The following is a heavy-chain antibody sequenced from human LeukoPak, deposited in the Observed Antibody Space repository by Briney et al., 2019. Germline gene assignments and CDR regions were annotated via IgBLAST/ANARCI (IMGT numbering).Heavy chain of an antibody. CDR3: ARRYCSGGSCYSSYYYGMDV. CDR2: IYHSGST. V-gene: IGHV4-4*02. D-gene: IGHD2-15*01. Sequence: PSETLSLTCAVSGGSISRSNWWSWVRQPPGKGLEWIGEIYHSGSTNYNPSLKSRVTISVDKSKNQFSLKLSSVTAADTAAYYCARRYCSGGSCYSSYYYGMDVWGQGTTVTVSS. CDR1: GGSISRSNW. J-gene: IGHJ6*02.